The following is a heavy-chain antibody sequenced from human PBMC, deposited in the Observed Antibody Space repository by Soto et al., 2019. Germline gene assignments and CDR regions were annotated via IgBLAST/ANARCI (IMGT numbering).Heavy chain of an antibody. V-gene: IGHV3-33*01. CDR1: GFTFSSHG. D-gene: IGHD6-19*01. CDR2: IWYDGGSK. J-gene: IGHJ4*02. CDR3: ARDRSLSGWYLDH. Sequence: GGSLRLSCAASGFTFSSHGMHWVRQAPGKGLEWVAVIWYDGGSKYYADSVKGRFTISRDNSKNTLPLQMNSLRVEDTAVYYCARDRSLSGWYLDHWGQGTLVTVSS.